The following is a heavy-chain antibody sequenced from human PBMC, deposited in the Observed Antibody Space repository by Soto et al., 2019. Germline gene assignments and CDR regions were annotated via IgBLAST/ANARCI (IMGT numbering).Heavy chain of an antibody. CDR2: INPSGGST. CDR3: SRDVLAALPYYYYYYMDV. J-gene: IGHJ6*03. D-gene: IGHD6-6*01. Sequence: ASVKVSCKASGYTFTSYYMHWVRQAPGQGLEWMGIINPSGGSTSYAQKFQGRVTMTRDTSTSTVYMELSSLRSEDTAVYYCSRDVLAALPYYYYYYMDVWGKGTTVTVSS. CDR1: GYTFTSYY. V-gene: IGHV1-46*03.